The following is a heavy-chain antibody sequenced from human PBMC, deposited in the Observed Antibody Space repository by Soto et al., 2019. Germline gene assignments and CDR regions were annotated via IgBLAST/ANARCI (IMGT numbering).Heavy chain of an antibody. CDR1: WFSLSTRGVG. J-gene: IGHJ4*02. CDR3: ARDSSGYYGFDY. V-gene: IGHV2-5*02. CDR2: IYWDDDK. Sequence: SGPTLVNPTQTLTLTCPFSWFSLSTRGVGVGWVRQPPGKALEWLALIYWDDDKRHSPSLKSRLTITKDTSTNQVVLTMTNMDPVDTATYYCARDSSGYYGFDYWGQGTLVTVSS. D-gene: IGHD3-22*01.